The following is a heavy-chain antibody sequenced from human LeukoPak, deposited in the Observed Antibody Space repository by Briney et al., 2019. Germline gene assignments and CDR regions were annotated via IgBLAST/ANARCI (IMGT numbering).Heavy chain of an antibody. CDR2: IYNTGST. D-gene: IGHD6-13*01. V-gene: IGHV4-39*07. Sequence: SETLSLTCTVSGGSISSSSYYWGWIRQPPGKGLEWIGSIYNTGSTYYNPSLQSRVTISVDTSRNQFSLKMRSLTAADTAVYFCARDHSTRSWPHWGQGTLVTVSS. CDR1: GGSISSSSYY. CDR3: ARDHSTRSWPH. J-gene: IGHJ4*02.